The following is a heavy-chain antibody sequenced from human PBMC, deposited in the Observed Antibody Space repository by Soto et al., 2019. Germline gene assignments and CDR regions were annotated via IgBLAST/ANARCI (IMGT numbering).Heavy chain of an antibody. V-gene: IGHV1-8*01. D-gene: IGHD1-26*01. CDR3: ASRVGATSFDFDY. CDR1: GYTFTSYD. J-gene: IGHJ4*02. Sequence: QVQLVQSGAEVKKPGASVKVSCKASGYTFTSYDVNWVRLAPGQGLEWMGWINPNSGSTDYAQKFQGRVTMTRNISISTAYMELSSLRSEDTAVYYCASRVGATSFDFDYWGQGNLVTVSS. CDR2: INPNSGST.